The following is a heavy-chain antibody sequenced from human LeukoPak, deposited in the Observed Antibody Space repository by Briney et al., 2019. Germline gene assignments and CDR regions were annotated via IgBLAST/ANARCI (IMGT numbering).Heavy chain of an antibody. CDR1: GYIFSEIS. D-gene: IGHD1-26*01. Sequence: ASVKVSCKVSGYIFSEISVHWVRQAPGQGLEWMGIINPSGGSTAYAQKFQGRVTMTRDTSTSTVYMELSSLRSEDTAVYYCARESLVGATEGCFDYWGQGTLVTVSS. J-gene: IGHJ4*02. CDR3: ARESLVGATEGCFDY. V-gene: IGHV1-46*01. CDR2: INPSGGST.